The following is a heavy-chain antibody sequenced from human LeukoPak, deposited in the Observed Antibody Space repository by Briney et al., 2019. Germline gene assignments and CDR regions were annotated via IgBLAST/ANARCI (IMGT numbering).Heavy chain of an antibody. V-gene: IGHV3-23*01. Sequence: GGSLRLSCAASGFTFSSYGMIWVRQAPGKGLEWVSVISGSGGSTYYADSVKGRFTISRDNSKNTLYLQMNSLRAEDTAVYYCAKIAAAGPISDDYWGQGTLVTVSS. CDR3: AKIAAAGPISDDY. CDR2: ISGSGGST. J-gene: IGHJ4*02. CDR1: GFTFSSYG. D-gene: IGHD6-13*01.